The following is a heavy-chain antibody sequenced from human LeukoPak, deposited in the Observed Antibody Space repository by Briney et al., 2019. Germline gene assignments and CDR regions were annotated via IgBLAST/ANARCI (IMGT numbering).Heavy chain of an antibody. CDR1: GFTFTSDA. CDR3: AKCSTSAYTTGWCNWIDP. CDR2: TVSRGTT. D-gene: IGHD6-19*01. Sequence: GGSLRLSCVASGFTFTSDAMNWVRQAPGKGLEWVSSTVSRGTTQYADSVKGRFTVSRDTSKNTLYLRMNSLRADDTAVYYCAKCSTSAYTTGWCNWIDPWGQGTLVTVSS. J-gene: IGHJ5*02. V-gene: IGHV3-23*01.